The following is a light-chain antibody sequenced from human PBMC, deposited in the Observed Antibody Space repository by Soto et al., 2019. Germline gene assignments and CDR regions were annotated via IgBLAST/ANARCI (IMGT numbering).Light chain of an antibody. V-gene: IGKV1-27*01. CDR2: AAS. CDR3: QKYNDDPWT. Sequence: DIQMTQSPSSLSASVGDRVSITCRASQAITNSLAWYQQKAGKPPKLLVYAASTLQSGVPSRCSGSGSGTDFNLTISSLQPEDVATYYCQKYNDDPWTFGQGTKVEIK. J-gene: IGKJ1*01. CDR1: QAITNS.